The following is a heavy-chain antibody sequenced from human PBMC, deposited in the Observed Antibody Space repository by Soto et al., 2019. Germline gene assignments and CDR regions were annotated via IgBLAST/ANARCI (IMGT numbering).Heavy chain of an antibody. D-gene: IGHD3-3*01. CDR2: SSAYNGNT. Sequence: QVQLVQSGAEVKKPGASVKVSCKASGYTFTSYGISWVRQAPGQGLEWMGWSSAYNGNTNYAQKLQGRATMTTDTSTSTAYMELRSLRSDDTAVYYCARDSYDFWSGYREPFDYWGQGTLVTVSS. V-gene: IGHV1-18*01. CDR3: ARDSYDFWSGYREPFDY. CDR1: GYTFTSYG. J-gene: IGHJ4*02.